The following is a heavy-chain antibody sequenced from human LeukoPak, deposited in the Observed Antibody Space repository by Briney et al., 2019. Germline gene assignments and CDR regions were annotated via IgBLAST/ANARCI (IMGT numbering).Heavy chain of an antibody. CDR2: IYYSGST. CDR1: GGSISSSSYY. CDR3: ASGNYYYYYMDV. J-gene: IGHJ6*03. V-gene: IGHV4-39*07. Sequence: SETLSLTCTVSGGSISSSSYYWGWIRQPPGKGQEWIGSIYYSGSTYYNPSLKSRVTISVDTSKNQFSLKLSSVTAADTAVYYCASGNYYYYYMDVWGKGTTVTVSS.